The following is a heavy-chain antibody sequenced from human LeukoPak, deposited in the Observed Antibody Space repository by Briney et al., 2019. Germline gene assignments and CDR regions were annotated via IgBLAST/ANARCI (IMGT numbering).Heavy chain of an antibody. D-gene: IGHD6-6*01. CDR2: ARNKPTGYTT. J-gene: IGHJ6*02. V-gene: IGHV3-72*01. CDR3: ARLGRYSSSSIYYYTMDV. CDR1: GFTFSDHY. Sequence: GGSLRLSCAASGFTFSDHYMDWVHQAPGKGLEWVGRARNKPTGYTTEYAASVKGRFTISRDDSKNSLYLQMNSLKTEDTAVYYCARLGRYSSSSIYYYTMDVWGQGTTVTVSS.